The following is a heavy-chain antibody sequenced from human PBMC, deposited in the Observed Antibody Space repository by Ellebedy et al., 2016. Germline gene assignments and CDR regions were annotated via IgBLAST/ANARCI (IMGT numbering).Heavy chain of an antibody. J-gene: IGHJ3*02. V-gene: IGHV5-51*01. Sequence: KVSRXGSGYSFTSYWIGWVRQMPGKGLEWMGIIYPGDSDTRYSPSFQGQVTISADKSISTAYLQWSSLKASDTAMYYCARRIHGGNSDAFDIWGQGTMVTVSS. D-gene: IGHD4-23*01. CDR1: GYSFTSYW. CDR2: IYPGDSDT. CDR3: ARRIHGGNSDAFDI.